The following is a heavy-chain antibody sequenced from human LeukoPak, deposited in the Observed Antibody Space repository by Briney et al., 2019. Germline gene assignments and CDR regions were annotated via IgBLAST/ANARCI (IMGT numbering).Heavy chain of an antibody. CDR3: ARLIGYASGWYLDF. V-gene: IGHV4-34*12. CDR1: GFTFSDYY. Sequence: LRLSCAASGFTFSDYYMTWLRQAPGKGLEWIGKIFHSGTTDYNPSLKSRVTMSVDKSKNQFSLKLRSVTAADTAVYYCARLIGYASGWYLDFWGQGALVTVSS. J-gene: IGHJ4*02. CDR2: IFHSGTT. D-gene: IGHD6-19*01.